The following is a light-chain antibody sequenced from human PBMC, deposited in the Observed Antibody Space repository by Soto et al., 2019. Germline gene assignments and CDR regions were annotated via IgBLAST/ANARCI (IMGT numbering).Light chain of an antibody. CDR3: QQYQNWPPWT. J-gene: IGKJ1*01. CDR2: GAS. V-gene: IGKV3-15*01. CDR1: QSVNSN. Sequence: EIVMTQSPATLPLSPGERATLSCRASQSVNSNLAWYQQKPGQSPRLLIHGASTRSTGIPARFSGSGSGTEFTLTISSLQSEDFAVYYCQQYQNWPPWTFGQGTKVEI.